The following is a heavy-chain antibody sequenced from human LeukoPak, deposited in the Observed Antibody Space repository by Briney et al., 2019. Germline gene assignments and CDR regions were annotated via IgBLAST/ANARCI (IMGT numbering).Heavy chain of an antibody. CDR1: GGSFSGYY. D-gene: IGHD3-22*01. CDR2: INHSGST. J-gene: IGHJ5*02. Sequence: SETLSLTCAVYGGSFSGYYWSWIRQPPGKGLEWIGEINHSGSTNYNPSLKSRVTISVDTSKNQFSLKLSSVTAAGTAVYYCASTSSSGYTWGFDPWGQGTLVTVSS. CDR3: ASTSSSGYTWGFDP. V-gene: IGHV4-34*01.